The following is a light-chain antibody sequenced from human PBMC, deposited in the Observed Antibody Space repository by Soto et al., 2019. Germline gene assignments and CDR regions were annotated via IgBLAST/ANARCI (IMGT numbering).Light chain of an antibody. V-gene: IGKV3-20*01. CDR2: GAS. CDR1: QTVSSNY. J-gene: IGKJ5*01. CDR3: QQYGSSPIT. Sequence: EIVLTQSPGTLSLSPGEGATLSCRASQTVSSNYLAWYQQKPGQAPRPLIYGASSTATGIPDRFSGSGSGTDFTLTISRLEPEDFAVYFCQQYGSSPITSGQGTRLEIK.